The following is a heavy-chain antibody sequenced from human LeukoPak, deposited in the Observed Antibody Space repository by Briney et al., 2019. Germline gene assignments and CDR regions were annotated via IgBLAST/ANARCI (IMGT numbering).Heavy chain of an antibody. CDR1: GYSSSRYA. V-gene: IGHV3-33*01. CDR3: ERVDTAMGSLDY. D-gene: IGHD5-18*01. CDR2: IWYDGSNI. Sequence: GGSLRLSCAASGYSSSRYAMQRVRQAPGQGLEGVSLIWYDGSNIYYADSAKGRFTISRDNSKNTLYLQVNSLRAEDTAVYYCERVDTAMGSLDYWGQGTLVTVSS. J-gene: IGHJ4*02.